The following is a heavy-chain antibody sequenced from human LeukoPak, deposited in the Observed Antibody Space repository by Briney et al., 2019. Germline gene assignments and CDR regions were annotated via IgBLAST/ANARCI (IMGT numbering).Heavy chain of an antibody. Sequence: PSETLSHTCAVYGGSFSGYYWSWIRQPPGKGLEWIGEINHIGSTNYNPSLKSRVTISVDTSKNQFSLKLSSVTAADTAVYYCARVRGLITMVRGVIIRSWFDPWGQGTLVTVSS. J-gene: IGHJ5*02. D-gene: IGHD3-10*01. CDR1: GGSFSGYY. CDR2: INHIGST. V-gene: IGHV4-34*01. CDR3: ARVRGLITMVRGVIIRSWFDP.